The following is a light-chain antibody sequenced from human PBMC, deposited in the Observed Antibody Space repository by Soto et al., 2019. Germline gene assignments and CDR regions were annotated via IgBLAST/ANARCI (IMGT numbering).Light chain of an antibody. V-gene: IGKV2-30*02. Sequence: DVVMTESPLSLPVTRGQPASVSCRSSQSLIHSDGNTYLSWFQQRPGQSPRRLIYEVSDRDSGVPDRFTGSGSGTDFTLKISRVEAEDVGVYYCMQGTHWPWTFGQGTEVEIK. CDR2: EVS. CDR3: MQGTHWPWT. CDR1: QSLIHSDGNTY. J-gene: IGKJ1*01.